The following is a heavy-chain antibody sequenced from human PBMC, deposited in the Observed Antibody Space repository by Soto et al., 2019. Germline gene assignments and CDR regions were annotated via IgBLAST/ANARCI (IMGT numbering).Heavy chain of an antibody. CDR2: VSFDGTNK. V-gene: IGHV3-30-3*01. J-gene: IGHJ4*02. Sequence: QVQLVESGGGVVQPGRSLRLSCAASGFTFSTRAMHWVRQAPGKGLECVAIVSFDGTNKYHADSVKGRFTISRDKSKNTLYLQMSGLTPEDTAVYYCARDQTGITTAGGGRIDHWGQGTLVTVSS. CDR3: ARDQTGITTAGGGRIDH. D-gene: IGHD6-13*01. CDR1: GFTFSTRA.